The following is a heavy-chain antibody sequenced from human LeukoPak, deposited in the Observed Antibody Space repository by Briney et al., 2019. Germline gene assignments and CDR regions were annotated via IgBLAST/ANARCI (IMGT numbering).Heavy chain of an antibody. D-gene: IGHD3-10*01. CDR2: IKTDGSIT. J-gene: IGHJ6*02. CDR1: GFTFSSYW. V-gene: IGHV3-74*01. CDR3: ARDMYYGSGTPMQYGMDV. Sequence: GGSLRLSCAASGFTFSSYWMHWVRQAPGKGLVWVSRIKTDGSITSYADSVKDRFTISRDNAKNTLYVQMNSLRVEDTAVYYCARDMYYGSGTPMQYGMDVWGPGTTVTVSS.